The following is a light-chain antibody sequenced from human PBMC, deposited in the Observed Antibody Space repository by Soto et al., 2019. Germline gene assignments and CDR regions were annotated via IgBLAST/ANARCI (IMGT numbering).Light chain of an antibody. J-gene: IGLJ1*01. CDR3: SSYTSSRTLYV. V-gene: IGLV2-14*01. CDR2: EVS. CDR1: SSDVGGYNY. Sequence: QSVLTQPASVSGSPGQSITISCTGTSSDVGGYNYVSWYQQHPGKAPKLMIYEVSNRPSGVSNRFSGSKSGNTASLTISGLQAEDEADYYCSSYTSSRTLYVFGGGTKVTVL.